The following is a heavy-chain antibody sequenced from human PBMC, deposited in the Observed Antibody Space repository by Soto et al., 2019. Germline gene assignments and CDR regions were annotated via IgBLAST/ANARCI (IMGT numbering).Heavy chain of an antibody. CDR3: AKDADERISSYYDFWSGYFRDPWYFDY. V-gene: IGHV3-23*01. J-gene: IGHJ4*02. Sequence: PGGSLRLSCAASGFTFSSYAMSWVRQAPGKGLEWVSAISGSGGSTYYADSVKGRFTISRDNSKNTLYLQMNSLRAEDTAVYYCAKDADERISSYYDFWSGYFRDPWYFDYWGQGTLVTVSS. CDR2: ISGSGGST. CDR1: GFTFSSYA. D-gene: IGHD3-3*01.